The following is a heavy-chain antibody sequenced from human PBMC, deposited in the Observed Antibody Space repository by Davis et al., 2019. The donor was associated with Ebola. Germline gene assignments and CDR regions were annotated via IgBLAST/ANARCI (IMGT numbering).Heavy chain of an antibody. Sequence: MPSETLSLTCAVYGGSFSGYYWSWIRQPPGKGLEWIGEINHSGSTNYNPSLKSRVTISVDTSKNQFSLKLSSVTAADTAVYYCAREGAVTGTGYFDYWGQGTLVTVSS. CDR1: GGSFSGYY. CDR3: AREGAVTGTGYFDY. CDR2: INHSGST. J-gene: IGHJ4*02. D-gene: IGHD6-19*01. V-gene: IGHV4-34*01.